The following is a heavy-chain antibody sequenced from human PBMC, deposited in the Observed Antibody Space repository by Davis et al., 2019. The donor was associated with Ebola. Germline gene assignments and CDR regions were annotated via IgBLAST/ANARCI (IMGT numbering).Heavy chain of an antibody. CDR3: ATDSDGMDV. Sequence: GESLKISCAASGFTFSGSAMHWVRQASGKGLEWVGRIRSKANSYATAYAASVKGRFTISRDDSKNTAYLQMNSLKTEDTAVYYCATDSDGMDVWGQGTTVTVSS. D-gene: IGHD2-21*01. CDR2: IRSKANSYAT. J-gene: IGHJ6*02. V-gene: IGHV3-73*01. CDR1: GFTFSGSA.